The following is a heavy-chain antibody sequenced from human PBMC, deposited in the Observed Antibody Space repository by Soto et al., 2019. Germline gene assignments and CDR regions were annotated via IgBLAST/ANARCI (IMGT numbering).Heavy chain of an antibody. Sequence: GGSLRLSCAASGFTFSSYGMHWVRQAPGKGLEWVAVISYDGSNKYYADSVKGRFTISRDNSKNTLYLQMNSLRAEDTAGYYCAKVVYYYDSSWAYYFDYWGQGTLVTVSS. CDR2: ISYDGSNK. J-gene: IGHJ4*02. D-gene: IGHD3-22*01. V-gene: IGHV3-30*18. CDR3: AKVVYYYDSSWAYYFDY. CDR1: GFTFSSYG.